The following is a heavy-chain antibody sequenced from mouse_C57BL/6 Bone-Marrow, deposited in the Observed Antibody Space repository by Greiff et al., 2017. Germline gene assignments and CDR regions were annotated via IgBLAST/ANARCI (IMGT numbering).Heavy chain of an antibody. V-gene: IGHV14-1*01. CDR3: TVGGYDSPWFAY. D-gene: IGHD2-4*01. CDR1: GFNITDYY. J-gene: IGHJ3*01. CDR2: IDPDDGDT. Sequence: VQLQQSGAELVRPGASVKLSCTASGFNITDYYMHWVKQRPEQGLEWIGRIDPDDGDTKYDPKFQGKATMTADTSSNTAYLQLSSLTSADTAVXYCTVGGYDSPWFAYWGQGTLVTVSA.